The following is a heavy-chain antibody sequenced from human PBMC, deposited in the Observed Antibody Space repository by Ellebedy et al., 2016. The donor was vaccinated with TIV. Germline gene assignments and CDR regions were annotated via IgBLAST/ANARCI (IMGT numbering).Heavy chain of an antibody. Sequence: GESLKISCAASGFTFSSYDMHWVRQATGKGLEWVSAIGTAGDTYYSGSVKGRFTISRENAKNSLYLQMNSLKSGDTAVYYCARASNGLDVWGQGTTVTVFS. V-gene: IGHV3-13*01. J-gene: IGHJ6*02. CDR2: IGTAGDT. CDR3: ARASNGLDV. CDR1: GFTFSSYD.